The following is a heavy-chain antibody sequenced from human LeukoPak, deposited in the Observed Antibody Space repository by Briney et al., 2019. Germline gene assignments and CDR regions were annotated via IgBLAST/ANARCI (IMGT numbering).Heavy chain of an antibody. J-gene: IGHJ3*02. CDR1: GFTFSSYS. Sequence: GGSLRLSCAASGFTFSSYSMNWVRQAPGKGLEWVSSISSSSSYIYYADSVKGRFTISRDNAKNSLYLQMNSLRAEDTAVYYCARDIFVDIVAADAFDIWGQGTMVTVSS. CDR2: ISSSSSYI. CDR3: ARDIFVDIVAADAFDI. V-gene: IGHV3-21*01. D-gene: IGHD5-12*01.